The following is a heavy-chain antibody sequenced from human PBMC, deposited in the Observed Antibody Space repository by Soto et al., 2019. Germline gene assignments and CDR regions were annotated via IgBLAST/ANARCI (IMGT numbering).Heavy chain of an antibody. CDR1: GFTFSSYA. Sequence: EVQLLESGGGLVQPGGSLRLSCAASGFTFSSYAMSWVRQAPGKGLEWVSAISGSGGSTYYADSVKGRFTISRDNSKNTRYLQMNSLRAEDTAVYYCAKVGYSSSSFGMAAWGQGTTVTVSS. V-gene: IGHV3-23*01. J-gene: IGHJ6*02. D-gene: IGHD6-13*01. CDR3: AKVGYSSSSFGMAA. CDR2: ISGSGGST.